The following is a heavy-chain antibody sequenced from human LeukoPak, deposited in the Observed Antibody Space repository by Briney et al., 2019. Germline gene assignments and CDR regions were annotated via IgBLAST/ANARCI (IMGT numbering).Heavy chain of an antibody. J-gene: IGHJ4*02. CDR1: GGTFSSYA. D-gene: IGHD6-13*01. Sequence: SVKVSCKASGGTFSSYAISWVRQAPGQGLEWMGRIIPILGIANYAQKFQGRVTITADKSTSTAYMELSSLRSEDTAVYYCEVLSSSWPHFDYWGQGTLVTVSS. V-gene: IGHV1-69*04. CDR3: EVLSSSWPHFDY. CDR2: IIPILGIA.